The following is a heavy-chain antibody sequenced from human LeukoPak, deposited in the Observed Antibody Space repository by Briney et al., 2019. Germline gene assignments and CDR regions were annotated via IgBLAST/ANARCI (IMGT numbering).Heavy chain of an antibody. CDR3: ARSNAMGV. V-gene: IGHV3-7*01. CDR2: INQDRSER. CDR1: GFTISSHW. Sequence: GGSLRLSCAASGFTISSHWMTWVRQASGKGLEWVANINQDRSERYYVDSVKGRFTISRDNAKNSLSLQMNSLRAEDTAVYYCARSNAMGVWGQGTTVTVSS. J-gene: IGHJ6*02.